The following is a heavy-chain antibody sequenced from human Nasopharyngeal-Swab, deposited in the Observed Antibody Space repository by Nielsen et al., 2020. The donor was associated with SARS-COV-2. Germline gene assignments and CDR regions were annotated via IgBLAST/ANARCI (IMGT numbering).Heavy chain of an antibody. D-gene: IGHD3-22*01. J-gene: IGHJ4*02. V-gene: IGHV3-21*01. CDR2: ISSSSSYI. CDR1: GFTFSSCS. Sequence: GESLKISCAASGFTFSSCSMNWVRQAPGKGLEWVSSISSSSSYIYYADSVKGRFTISRDNAKNSLYLQMNSLRAEDTAVYYCARAVGYYDSSGYYYYGDHFDYWGQGTLVTVSS. CDR3: ARAVGYYDSSGYYYYGDHFDY.